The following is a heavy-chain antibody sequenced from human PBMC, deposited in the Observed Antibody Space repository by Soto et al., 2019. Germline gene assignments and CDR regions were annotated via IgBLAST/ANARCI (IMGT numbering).Heavy chain of an antibody. CDR2: MYHDGNT. CDR1: GDTTSTLTF. V-gene: IGHV4-38-2*02. J-gene: IGHJ1*01. Sequence: TSAGSGDTTSTLTFRGWSRQPPGKGLEWIANMYHDGNTHYNPSLKSRVTMSVDTSKNQFSLKLNSVTAADTAVEDGARESYSVSHREEDWGKFILVTVS. D-gene: IGHD1-26*01. CDR3: ARESYSVSHREED.